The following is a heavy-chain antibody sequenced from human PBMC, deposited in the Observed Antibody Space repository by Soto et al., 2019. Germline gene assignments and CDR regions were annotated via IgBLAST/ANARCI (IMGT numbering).Heavy chain of an antibody. Sequence: GGSLRLSCAASGFTFSSYGMHWVRQAPGKGLEWVAVIWYDGSNKYYADSVKGRFTISRDNSKNTLYLQMNSLRAEDTAVYYCAREDITIFGVVTPKYYYGMDVWGQGTTVTVSS. CDR2: IWYDGSNK. D-gene: IGHD3-3*01. CDR3: AREDITIFGVVTPKYYYGMDV. CDR1: GFTFSSYG. J-gene: IGHJ6*02. V-gene: IGHV3-33*01.